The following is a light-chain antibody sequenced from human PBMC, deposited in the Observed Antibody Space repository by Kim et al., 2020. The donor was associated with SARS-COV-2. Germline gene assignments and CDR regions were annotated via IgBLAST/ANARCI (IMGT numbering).Light chain of an antibody. CDR2: QAS. Sequence: DIQMTQSPSTLSAFVGNRVTITCRASQSVDSWLAWYKQKPGKAPKLLIYQASKLASGVSSRFSGSGSGTDFTLTISNLQPDDSAIYYCKQYETYWTFGPGTKVDIK. V-gene: IGKV1-5*03. CDR1: QSVDSW. J-gene: IGKJ1*01. CDR3: KQYETYWT.